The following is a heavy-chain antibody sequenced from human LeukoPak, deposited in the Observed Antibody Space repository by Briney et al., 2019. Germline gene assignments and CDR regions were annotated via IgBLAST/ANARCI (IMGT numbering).Heavy chain of an antibody. D-gene: IGHD3-22*01. Sequence: SGPTLVNPTQTLTXTCTFSGFSLSTSGVAVGWIRQPPGKALEWLALNYWNDDKRYSPSLKSRLTITKDTSKYRVVLTMTNMDPVDTATYYCAHSLYDSSGYYYFDYWGQGTLVTVSS. CDR1: GFSLSTSGVA. CDR3: AHSLYDSSGYYYFDY. V-gene: IGHV2-5*01. CDR2: NYWNDDK. J-gene: IGHJ4*02.